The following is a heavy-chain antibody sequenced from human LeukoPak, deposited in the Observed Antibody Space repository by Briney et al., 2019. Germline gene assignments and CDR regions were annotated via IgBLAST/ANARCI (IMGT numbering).Heavy chain of an antibody. V-gene: IGHV3-30*18. CDR1: GFTFSNYG. D-gene: IGHD3-22*01. CDR2: TSYDGSNK. J-gene: IGHJ4*02. CDR3: AKDRGRGYRDY. Sequence: GGSLRLSCAASGFTFSNYGMHWVRQAPGKGLEWVAVTSYDGSNKYYTDSVKGRFTISRDNSKNTLYLQMNSLGAEGTAVYYCAKDRGRGYRDYWGRGTLVSVSS.